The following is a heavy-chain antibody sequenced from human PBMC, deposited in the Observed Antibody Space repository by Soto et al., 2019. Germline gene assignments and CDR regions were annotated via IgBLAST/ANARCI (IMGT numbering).Heavy chain of an antibody. D-gene: IGHD1-1*01. J-gene: IGHJ4*02. CDR1: GFTFSSYS. CDR2: ISSSSSYI. V-gene: IGHV3-21*01. CDR3: ASASRTDFDY. Sequence: EVQLVESGGGLVQPGGSLRLSCAASGFTFSSYSMNWVRQAPGKGLEWVSSISSSSSYIYYADSVKGRFTISRDNAKNSLYLQMNSLRAEDTAVYYCASASRTDFDYWGQGTLVTVSS.